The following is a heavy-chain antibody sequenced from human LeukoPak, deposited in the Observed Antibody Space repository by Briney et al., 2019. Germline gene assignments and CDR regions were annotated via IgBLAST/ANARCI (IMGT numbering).Heavy chain of an antibody. D-gene: IGHD3-10*01. J-gene: IGHJ4*02. CDR2: IYYSGST. CDR1: GGSISSSSYY. V-gene: IGHV4-39*07. CDR3: ARDKGFDGSGSYYIDY. Sequence: PSETLSLTCTVSGGSISSSSYYWGWIRQPPGKGLEWIGSIYYSGSTYYNPSLKSRVTISVDTSKNQFSLKLSSVTAADTAVYYCARDKGFDGSGSYYIDYWGQGTLVTVSS.